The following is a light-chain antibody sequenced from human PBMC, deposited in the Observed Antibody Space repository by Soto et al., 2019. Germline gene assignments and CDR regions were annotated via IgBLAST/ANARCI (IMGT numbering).Light chain of an antibody. Sequence: IVLTQSPGTLSLSPGERATLSCRASQSVPKSYLGWYQQRPGQALRLLIYDVSNRATGIPDRFSGSESGTDYTLTISRLEPEDFAVYYCQQYAWSPLTFGQGTRLEIK. CDR2: DVS. V-gene: IGKV3-20*01. CDR3: QQYAWSPLT. CDR1: QSVPKSY. J-gene: IGKJ5*01.